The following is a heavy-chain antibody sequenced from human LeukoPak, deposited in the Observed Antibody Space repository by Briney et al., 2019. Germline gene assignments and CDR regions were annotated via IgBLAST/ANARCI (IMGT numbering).Heavy chain of an antibody. Sequence: GESLKISCKGSGYSFTTYWIGWVRQMPGKGLGWMGIIFPGDSDTIYSPSFQGQVTISADKSINTAYLQWSSLKASDTAMYYCATSESQTKFDYWGQGTLVTASS. J-gene: IGHJ4*02. CDR1: GYSFTTYW. V-gene: IGHV5-51*01. D-gene: IGHD1/OR15-1a*01. CDR2: IFPGDSDT. CDR3: ATSESQTKFDY.